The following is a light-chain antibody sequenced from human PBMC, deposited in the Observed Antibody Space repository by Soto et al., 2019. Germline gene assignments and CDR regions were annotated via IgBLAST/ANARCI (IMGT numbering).Light chain of an antibody. Sequence: EIVLTQSQATLSLSQGERATLSCRSSQSVSSYLAWYQQKPGQAHRLIIYDASNRATGIPARFSGSVSGTDFTLTIRRLEPEDFAVYYGQQRSNWPTWTFCPLTKGDIK. V-gene: IGKV3-11*01. CDR3: QQRSNWPTWT. CDR2: DAS. CDR1: QSVSSY. J-gene: IGKJ1*01.